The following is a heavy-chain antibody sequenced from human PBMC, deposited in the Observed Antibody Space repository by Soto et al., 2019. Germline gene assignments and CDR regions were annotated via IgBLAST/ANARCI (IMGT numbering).Heavy chain of an antibody. D-gene: IGHD3-3*01. CDR3: LLRVVLRFLEWLLFLFYGMDV. J-gene: IGHJ6*02. V-gene: IGHV3-23*01. Sequence: HPGGSLRLSCAASGFPFSSYAMTWVRQAPGKGLEWVSLISGSGGSTYYADSVKGRFTISRDNSRDTLYLQMNSLRAEDTAVYYRLLRVVLRFLEWLLFLFYGMDVWGQGTTVTVSS. CDR1: GFPFSSYA. CDR2: ISGSGGST.